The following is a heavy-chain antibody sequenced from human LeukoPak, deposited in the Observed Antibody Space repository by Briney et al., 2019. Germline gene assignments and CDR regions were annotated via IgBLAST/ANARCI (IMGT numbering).Heavy chain of an antibody. J-gene: IGHJ5*02. CDR2: ISYDGSNK. CDR1: GFTFSSYA. D-gene: IGHD3-3*01. CDR3: ARVRENDFWSGNGGGEFDP. Sequence: PGGSLRLSCAASGFTFSSYAMHWVRQAPGKGLEWVAVISYDGSNKYYADSVKGRFTISRDNSKNTLYLQMNSLRAEDTAVYYCARVRENDFWSGNGGGEFDPWGQGTLVTVSS. V-gene: IGHV3-30-3*01.